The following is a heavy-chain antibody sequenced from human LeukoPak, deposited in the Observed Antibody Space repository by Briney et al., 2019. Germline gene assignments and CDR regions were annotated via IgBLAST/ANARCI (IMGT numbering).Heavy chain of an antibody. J-gene: IGHJ4*02. CDR2: IIPIFGTA. CDR1: GGTFSSYA. Sequence: SVTVSCKASGGTFSSYAISWVRQAPGQGLEWMGGIIPIFGTANYAQKFQGRVTITADESTSTAYMELSSLRSEDTAVYYCAREPSYYYDSSGYYFSLGYWGQGTLVTVSS. V-gene: IGHV1-69*13. CDR3: AREPSYYYDSSGYYFSLGY. D-gene: IGHD3-22*01.